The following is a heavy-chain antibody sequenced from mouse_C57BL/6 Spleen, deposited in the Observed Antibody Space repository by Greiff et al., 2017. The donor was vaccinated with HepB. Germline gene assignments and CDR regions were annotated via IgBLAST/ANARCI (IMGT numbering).Heavy chain of an antibody. Sequence: VKLMESGPGLVAPSQSLSITCTVSGFSLTSYAISWVRQPPGKGLEWLGVIWTGGGTNYNSALKSRLSISKDNSKSQVVLKMNSLQTDDTARYYCARGEGYYYGSSYVWFAYWGQGTLVTVSA. J-gene: IGHJ3*01. CDR1: GFSLTSYA. V-gene: IGHV2-9-1*01. D-gene: IGHD1-1*01. CDR2: IWTGGGT. CDR3: ARGEGYYYGSSYVWFAY.